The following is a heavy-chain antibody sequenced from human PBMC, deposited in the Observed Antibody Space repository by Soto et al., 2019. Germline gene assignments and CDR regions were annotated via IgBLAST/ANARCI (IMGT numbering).Heavy chain of an antibody. J-gene: IGHJ6*02. V-gene: IGHV1-2*04. CDR2: INPNSGGT. D-gene: IGHD6-13*01. CDR3: AREMKGIAAAGDYYYYGMDV. CDR1: GYTFTVYY. Sequence: GASVKVSGKASGYTFTVYYMHCVLQSPLQWLDWMGWINPNSGGTNYAQKFQGWVTMTRDTSISTAYMELSRLRSDDTAVYYCAREMKGIAAAGDYYYYGMDVWGQGTTVTVSS.